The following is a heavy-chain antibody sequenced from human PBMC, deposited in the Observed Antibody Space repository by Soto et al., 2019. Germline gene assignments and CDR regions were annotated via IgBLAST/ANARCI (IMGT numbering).Heavy chain of an antibody. V-gene: IGHV4-59*01. CDR2: IYYSGST. CDR1: GGSISSYY. CDR3: ARATGYYYDSSGYSDAFDI. Sequence: PSETLSLTCTVSGGSISSYYWSWIRQPPGKXLEWIGYIYYSGSTNYNPSLKSRVTISVDTSKNQFSLKLSSVTAADTAVYYCARATGYYYDSSGYSDAFDIWGQGTMVTVS. D-gene: IGHD3-22*01. J-gene: IGHJ3*02.